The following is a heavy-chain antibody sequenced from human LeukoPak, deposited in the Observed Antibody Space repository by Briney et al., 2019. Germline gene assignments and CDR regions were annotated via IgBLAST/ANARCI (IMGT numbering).Heavy chain of an antibody. V-gene: IGHV3-7*03. Sequence: GGSLRLSCAASGFTFSSYWMSWARQAPGKGLEWVANIKQDGSEKYYVDSVKGRFTISRDNSKNTLYLQMNNLRADDTAVYYCVKKGQADDDGKPDWGQGTLVTVSS. CDR1: GFTFSSYW. CDR2: IKQDGSEK. CDR3: VKKGQADDDGKPD. D-gene: IGHD1-1*01. J-gene: IGHJ4*02.